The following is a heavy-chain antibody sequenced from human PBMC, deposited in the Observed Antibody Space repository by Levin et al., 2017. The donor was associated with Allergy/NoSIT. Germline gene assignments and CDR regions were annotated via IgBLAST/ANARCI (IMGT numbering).Heavy chain of an antibody. CDR3: AGMKRNIRQAFGI. CDR2: ISSSSSSI. CDR1: GVAFSSYS. Sequence: GESLKISCVASGVAFSSYSMNWVRQAPGKGLEWISYISSSSSSIDYADPVKGRFTISRDNAKNSLFLQMNSLRDEDTAVYFCAGMKRNIRQAFGIWGQGTMVTVSS. D-gene: IGHD2/OR15-2a*01. V-gene: IGHV3-48*02. J-gene: IGHJ3*02.